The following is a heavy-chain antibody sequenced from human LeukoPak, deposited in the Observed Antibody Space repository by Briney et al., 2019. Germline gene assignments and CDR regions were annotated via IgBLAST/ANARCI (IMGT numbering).Heavy chain of an antibody. Sequence: GGSLRLSCASSGFTFSSYGMHWVRQAPGKGLEWVAFIRYDGSNKYYADSVKGRFTISRDNSKNTLYLQMNSLRAEDTAVYYCAKGSVVPAAMGVPAFDIWGQGTMVTVSS. CDR3: AKGSVVPAAMGVPAFDI. V-gene: IGHV3-30*02. CDR2: IRYDGSNK. D-gene: IGHD2-2*01. CDR1: GFTFSSYG. J-gene: IGHJ3*02.